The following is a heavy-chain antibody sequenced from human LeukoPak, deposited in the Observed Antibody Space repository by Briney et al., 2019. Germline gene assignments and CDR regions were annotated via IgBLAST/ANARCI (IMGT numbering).Heavy chain of an antibody. CDR2: INWNGGST. V-gene: IGHV3-20*04. CDR3: ARVLGCTNGVCPYYYYYYMDV. CDR1: GFTFDDYG. Sequence: RGSLRLSCAASGFTFDDYGMSWVRQAPGKGLEWVSGINWNGGSTGYADSVKGRFTISRDNAKNSLYLQMNSLRAEDTALYYCARVLGCTNGVCPYYYYYYMDVWGKGTTVTVSS. D-gene: IGHD2-8*01. J-gene: IGHJ6*03.